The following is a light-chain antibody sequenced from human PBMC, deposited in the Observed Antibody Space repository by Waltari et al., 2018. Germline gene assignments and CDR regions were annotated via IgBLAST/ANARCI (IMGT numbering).Light chain of an antibody. CDR1: NIGSXX. CDR2: DDS. J-gene: IGLJ3*02. CDR3: QVWDSXXXHWV. Sequence: VLTQPXXXSVAPXXXARITCGXNNIGSXXVHWYQQKPGQAPVLVVYDDSERPSGXXXXXXXSNSGXXXTLTIXXXXAGDEAXXXCQVWDSXXXHWVFGXXXXLTVX. V-gene: IGLV3-21*02.